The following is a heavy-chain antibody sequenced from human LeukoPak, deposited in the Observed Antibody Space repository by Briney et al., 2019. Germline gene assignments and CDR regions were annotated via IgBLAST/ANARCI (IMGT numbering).Heavy chain of an antibody. V-gene: IGHV3-30*18. Sequence: GGSMRFSCAASGCTFSSYGMHWVRQAPGKGLEWVAVISYDGSNKYYADSVKGRFTISRDNSKNTLYLQMNSLRAEDTAVYYCAKGSVSLTFFDYWGQGTLVTVSS. CDR2: ISYDGSNK. CDR1: GCTFSSYG. D-gene: IGHD3-16*02. CDR3: AKGSVSLTFFDY. J-gene: IGHJ4*02.